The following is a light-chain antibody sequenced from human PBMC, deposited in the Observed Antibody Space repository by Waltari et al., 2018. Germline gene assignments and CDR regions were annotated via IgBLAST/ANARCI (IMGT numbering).Light chain of an antibody. V-gene: IGKV3D-20*01. CDR2: DAS. J-gene: IGKJ4*01. CDR3: QQYGSSPLT. CDR1: QSVSSSY. Sequence: EIVLTQSPATLSLSPGERATLSCRASQSVSSSYLAWYQQKPGLAPRLLIYDASSRATGIPDRFSGSGSGTDFTLTISRLEPEDFAVYYCQQYGSSPLTCGGGTKVEIK.